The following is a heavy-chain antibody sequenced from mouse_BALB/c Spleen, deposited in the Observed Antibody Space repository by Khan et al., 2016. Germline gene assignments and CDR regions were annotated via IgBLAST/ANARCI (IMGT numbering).Heavy chain of an antibody. V-gene: IGHV1S81*02. Sequence: QVQLQQSGAELVKPGASVKLSCKASGYTFTSYYMYWVKQRPGQGLEWIGEINPSNGGTNFNEKFKSKATLTVDKSTNTAYMQLSSLTSEDSAVYDCARLGTWACFAHLGQGNLVTVSP. J-gene: IGHJ3*01. D-gene: IGHD3-3*01. CDR2: INPSNGGT. CDR3: ARLGTWACFAH. CDR1: GYTFTSYY.